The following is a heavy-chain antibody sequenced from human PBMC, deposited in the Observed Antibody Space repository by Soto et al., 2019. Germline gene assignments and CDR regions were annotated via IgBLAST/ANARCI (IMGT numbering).Heavy chain of an antibody. Sequence: GSLRLSCGASGLSVSDNYMGWVRQAPGRGLEWVSVMYAGGDTHYADSVKGRFTISRDKSENTLYLQMNSLRDEDTGVYFCVSRIPSWVFDYCRLGTMVTVSS. D-gene: IGHD2-21*01. V-gene: IGHV3-53*01. CDR3: VSRIPSWVFDY. CDR1: GLSVSDNY. CDR2: MYAGGDT. J-gene: IGHJ4*01.